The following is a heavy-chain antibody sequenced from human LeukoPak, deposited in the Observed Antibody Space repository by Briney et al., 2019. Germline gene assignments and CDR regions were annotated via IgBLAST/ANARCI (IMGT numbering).Heavy chain of an antibody. Sequence: GGSLRLSCAASGFTFSSYAMSWVRQAPGKGPEWVSVISGDGGSTFNADSVKGRFTISRDNSKNALYLQMNSLRAEDTAVYYCAKDRGMTTVTTVDYWGQGTLVTVSS. CDR1: GFTFSSYA. V-gene: IGHV3-23*01. D-gene: IGHD4-17*01. CDR3: AKDRGMTTVTTVDY. CDR2: ISGDGGST. J-gene: IGHJ4*02.